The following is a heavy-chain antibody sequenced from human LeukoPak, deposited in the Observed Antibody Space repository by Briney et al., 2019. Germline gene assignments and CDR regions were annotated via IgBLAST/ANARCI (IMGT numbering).Heavy chain of an antibody. Sequence: GGSLRLSCAASGFTFSTYWMSWVRQAPGRGLEWVANINQDGSAKFYGDSVKGRFTISRDNVKESLHLQMNSLSAEDTAVYYCARNAFDIWGQGTMVTVSS. J-gene: IGHJ3*02. CDR3: ARNAFDI. CDR2: INQDGSAK. V-gene: IGHV3-7*01. CDR1: GFTFSTYW.